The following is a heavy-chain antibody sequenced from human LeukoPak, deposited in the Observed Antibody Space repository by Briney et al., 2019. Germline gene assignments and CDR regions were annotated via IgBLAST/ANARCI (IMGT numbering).Heavy chain of an antibody. Sequence: KPSETLSLTCTVSGGSISSSSYYWGWIRQPPGKGLEWIGSIYYSGTNYYNPSLKSRVTISVDASKNQFSLKLSSVTAADTAVYYCARQRGYCSGGSCYRTPHFDYWGQGTLVTVSS. CDR1: GGSISSSSYY. CDR2: IYYSGTN. V-gene: IGHV4-39*01. J-gene: IGHJ4*02. CDR3: ARQRGYCSGGSCYRTPHFDY. D-gene: IGHD2-15*01.